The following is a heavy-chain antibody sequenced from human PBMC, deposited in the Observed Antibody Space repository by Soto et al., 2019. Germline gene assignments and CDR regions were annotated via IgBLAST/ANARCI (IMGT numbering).Heavy chain of an antibody. V-gene: IGHV5-51*01. D-gene: IGHD6-13*01. CDR3: ARLNSSSWYLGPYYFDY. CDR1: GYSFTSYW. J-gene: IGHJ4*02. CDR2: IYPGDSDT. Sequence: PGESLKISCKGSGYSFTSYWIGWVRQMPGKGLEWMGIIYPGDSDTRYSPSFQGQVTISADKSISTAYLQWSSLKASDTAMYYCARLNSSSWYLGPYYFDYWGQGTLVTVSS.